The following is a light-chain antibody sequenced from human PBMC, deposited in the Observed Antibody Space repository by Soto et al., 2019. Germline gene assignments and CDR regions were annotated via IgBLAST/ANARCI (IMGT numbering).Light chain of an antibody. CDR3: LLYYGGQLGV. V-gene: IGLV7-43*01. CDR1: TGAVTSSNY. Sequence: QAVVTQEPSLTVSPGGTVTLTCAVYTGAVTSSNYPNWFQQKPGQAPRALIYSTNHKYSWTPARFSGSLLGGKAALTLSGVQPEDEADCVCLLYYGGQLGVYGGGTK. CDR2: STN. J-gene: IGLJ2*01.